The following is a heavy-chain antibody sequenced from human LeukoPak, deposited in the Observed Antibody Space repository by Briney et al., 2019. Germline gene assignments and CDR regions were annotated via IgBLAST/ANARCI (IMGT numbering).Heavy chain of an antibody. CDR1: GFTFSSYS. CDR3: ARDPIVGLYYYYMDV. CDR2: ISSSSSYI. V-gene: IGHV3-21*01. Sequence: GGSLRPSCAASGFTFSSYSMNWVRQAPWKGLEWVSSISSSSSYIYYADSVKGRFTISRDNAKNSLYLQMNSLRAEDTAVYYCARDPIVGLYYYYMDVWGKGTTVTVSS. J-gene: IGHJ6*03. D-gene: IGHD3-16*02.